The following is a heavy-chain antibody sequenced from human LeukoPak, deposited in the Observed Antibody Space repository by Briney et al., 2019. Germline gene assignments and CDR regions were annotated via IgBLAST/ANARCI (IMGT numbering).Heavy chain of an antibody. V-gene: IGHV3-21*01. D-gene: IGHD1-26*01. CDR3: ARGGGSYIFDI. CDR1: GFSFSSYS. CDR2: ISSSSSYI. Sequence: GGSLRLSCAASGFSFSSYSMNWVRQAPGKGLEWVSSISSSSSYIYYADSVKGRFTISRDNAKNSLYLQMNSLRAEDTAVYYCARGGGSYIFDIWGQGTMVTVSS. J-gene: IGHJ3*02.